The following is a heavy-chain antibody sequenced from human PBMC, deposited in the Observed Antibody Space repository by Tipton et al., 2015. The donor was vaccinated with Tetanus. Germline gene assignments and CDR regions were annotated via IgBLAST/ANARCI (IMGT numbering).Heavy chain of an antibody. Sequence: GASISSIYSWSWIRQPPGKGLEWIGYVFRSGSADYNPSLKSRVNISLDRSENQISLMLTSVTAADTAVYYCARVACSSTSCYSHYFDYWGPGSLVTVSS. J-gene: IGHJ4*02. D-gene: IGHD2-2*01. CDR2: VFRSGSA. CDR1: GASISSIYS. V-gene: IGHV4-30-2*01. CDR3: ARVACSSTSCYSHYFDY.